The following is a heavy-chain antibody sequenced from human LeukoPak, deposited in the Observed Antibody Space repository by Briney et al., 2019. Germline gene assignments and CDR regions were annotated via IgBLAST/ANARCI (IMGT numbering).Heavy chain of an antibody. V-gene: IGHV4-59*08. J-gene: IGHJ4*02. CDR2: IYYSGSP. CDR1: GGSISRYY. D-gene: IGHD3-22*01. Sequence: PSETLSLTCTVSGGSISRYYWSWIRQPTGKGLEWMGYIYYSGSPNYNPSLKSRVTISVDASKNQFSLKLSSVTAADTAVYYCARSDDSSGYSGAVTFDYWGQGTLVTVSS. CDR3: ARSDDSSGYSGAVTFDY.